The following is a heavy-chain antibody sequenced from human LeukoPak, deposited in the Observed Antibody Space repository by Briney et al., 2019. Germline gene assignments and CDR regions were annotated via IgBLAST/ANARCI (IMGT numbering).Heavy chain of an antibody. Sequence: ASVKVSCKASGYTFTSYEINWVRQATGQGLEWMGWMNPNSGNTGYAQKFQGRVTMTRNTSISTAYMELSSLRSEDTTVYYRARDRTGTTSYYYMDVWGKGTTVTVSS. D-gene: IGHD1-7*01. CDR1: GYTFTSYE. J-gene: IGHJ6*03. CDR3: ARDRTGTTSYYYMDV. CDR2: MNPNSGNT. V-gene: IGHV1-8*01.